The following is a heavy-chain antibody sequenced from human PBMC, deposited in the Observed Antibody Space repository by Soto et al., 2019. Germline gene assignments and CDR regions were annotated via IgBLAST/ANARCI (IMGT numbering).Heavy chain of an antibody. CDR3: VKGAAPTYYYYMDV. CDR2: IRGSGDVT. Sequence: EVQLLESGGGLVRPGGSLRLSCFASGFTFDNYAMSWVRQAPGKGLEWVSTIRGSGDVTYSADSVKGRFTVSRDNSKNTLYLQMNSLRAEDTAVYYCVKGAAPTYYYYMDVWGKGTTVTVSS. D-gene: IGHD6-25*01. V-gene: IGHV3-23*01. CDR1: GFTFDNYA. J-gene: IGHJ6*03.